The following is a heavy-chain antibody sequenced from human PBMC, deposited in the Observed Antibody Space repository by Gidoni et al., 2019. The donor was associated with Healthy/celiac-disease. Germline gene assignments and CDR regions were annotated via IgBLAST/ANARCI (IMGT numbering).Heavy chain of an antibody. CDR1: GFSLSNARMG. V-gene: IGHV2-26*01. CDR2: IFSNDEK. Sequence: QVTLKESGPVLVKPTETLTLTCTVSGFSLSNARMGVSWIRQPPGKALEWLAPIFSNDEKSYSTSLKSRLTISKDTSKSQVILTMTNMDPVDTATYYCARILHYYDSSGYVTPNAFDIWGQGTMVTVSS. D-gene: IGHD3-22*01. J-gene: IGHJ3*02. CDR3: ARILHYYDSSGYVTPNAFDI.